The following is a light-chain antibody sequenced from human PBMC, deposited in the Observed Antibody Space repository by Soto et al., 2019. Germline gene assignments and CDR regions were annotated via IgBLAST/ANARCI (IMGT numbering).Light chain of an antibody. J-gene: IGLJ3*02. CDR3: SSYTSSSTLG. V-gene: IGLV2-14*03. Sequence: QSALTQPASVSGSPGQSITISCIGTSSDIGAYKYVSWYQQHPGTAPKLLIYAVSNRPSGVSDRFFGSKSGNTASLTISGLQTDDEADYYCSSYTSSSTLGFGGGTKLTVL. CDR1: SSDIGAYKY. CDR2: AVS.